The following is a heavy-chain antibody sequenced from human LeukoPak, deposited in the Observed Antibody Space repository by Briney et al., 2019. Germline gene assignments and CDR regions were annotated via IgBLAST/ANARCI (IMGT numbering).Heavy chain of an antibody. CDR2: INGDGSTL. CDR3: ARGASGYSYG. V-gene: IGHV3-74*01. CDR1: GFIFSRYW. J-gene: IGHJ4*02. D-gene: IGHD5-18*01. Sequence: GGSLRLSCAASGFIFSRYWMHWVRQAPGKGLVWVSRINGDGSTLSYADSVKGRFTISRDNAKNTLYLQMNSLRAEDTAVYYCARGASGYSYGWGQGTLVTVSS.